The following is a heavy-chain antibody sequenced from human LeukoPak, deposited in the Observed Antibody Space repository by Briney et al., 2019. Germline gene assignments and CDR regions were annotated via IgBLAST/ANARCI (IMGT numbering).Heavy chain of an antibody. Sequence: SETLSLTCTVSGGSISSYYWSWIRQPPGKGLEWIGYIYYSGSTNYNPSLKSRLTISVDTSKNRFSLRLSSVTAADTAVYYCARSGYDILTGYPSLYYGMDVWGQGTTVTVSS. D-gene: IGHD3-9*01. V-gene: IGHV4-59*01. CDR1: GGSISSYY. J-gene: IGHJ6*02. CDR3: ARSGYDILTGYPSLYYGMDV. CDR2: IYYSGST.